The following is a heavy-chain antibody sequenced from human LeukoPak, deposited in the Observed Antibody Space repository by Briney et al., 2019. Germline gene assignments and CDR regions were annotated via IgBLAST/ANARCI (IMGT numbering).Heavy chain of an antibody. D-gene: IGHD3-9*01. CDR1: GGSISSYY. CDR2: IYYSGST. CDR3: ARSQGRYLTHPFGY. J-gene: IGHJ4*02. Sequence: PSETLSLTCTVSGGSISSYYWSWIRQPPGKGLEWIGYIYYSGSTNYNPSLKSRVTISVDTSKNQFSLKLSSVTAADTAVYYCARSQGRYLTHPFGYWGQGALVTVSS. V-gene: IGHV4-59*01.